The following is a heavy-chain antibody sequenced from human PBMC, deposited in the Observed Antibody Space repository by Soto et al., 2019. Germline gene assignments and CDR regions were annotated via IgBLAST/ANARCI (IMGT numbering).Heavy chain of an antibody. CDR3: ARDIATGLGDWSDP. J-gene: IGHJ5*02. CDR1: GGSISSYD. D-gene: IGHD2-21*01. Sequence: PSETLSLTCTVSGGSISSYDWSWIRQPPGKGLEWIGYIYYSGSTNYNPSLKSRVTISVDTSKNQFSLKLSSVTAADTAVYYCARDIATGLGDWSDPWGQGTLVTVSS. V-gene: IGHV4-59*12. CDR2: IYYSGST.